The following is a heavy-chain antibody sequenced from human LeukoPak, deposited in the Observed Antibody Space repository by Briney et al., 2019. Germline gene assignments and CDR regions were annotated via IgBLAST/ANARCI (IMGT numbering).Heavy chain of an antibody. CDR2: INPNSGGT. CDR1: GYTFIAYY. V-gene: IGHV1-2*02. CDR3: ARGSGYCSSTSCPYYYYMDV. Sequence: GASVKVSCKASGYTFIAYYMHWVRQVPGQGLEWMGWINPNSGGTNYAQKFQGRVTMTRDTSISTAYMELSRLRSDDTAVYYCARGSGYCSSTSCPYYYYMDVWGKGTTVTVSS. D-gene: IGHD2-2*01. J-gene: IGHJ6*03.